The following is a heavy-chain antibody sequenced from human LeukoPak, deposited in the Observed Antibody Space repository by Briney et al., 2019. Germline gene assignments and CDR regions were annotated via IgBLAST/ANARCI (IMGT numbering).Heavy chain of an antibody. CDR1: GFTFSGFS. CDR2: IGGKPHNYAT. J-gene: IGHJ5*02. V-gene: IGHV3-73*01. CDR3: AKGSGSYRANWFDP. D-gene: IGHD1-26*01. Sequence: GGSLRLSCAVSGFTFSGFSMHWVRQVSGKGLEWVGQIGGKPHNYATTYAAPLKGRFTISRDDSKNTLYLQMNSLRAEDTAVYYCAKGSGSYRANWFDPWGQGTLVTVSS.